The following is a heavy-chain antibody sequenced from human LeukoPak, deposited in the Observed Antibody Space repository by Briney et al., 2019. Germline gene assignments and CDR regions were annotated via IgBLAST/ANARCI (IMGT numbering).Heavy chain of an antibody. J-gene: IGHJ6*03. D-gene: IGHD3-10*01. Sequence: SETLSLTCTVSGGSISRYYWSWIRQPPGKGLEWIGYIYYSGGTKYNPSLKSRVTISVDTSKNQFSLKLSSVTAADTAVYYCARDAPGSGDYMDVWGKGTTVTVPS. CDR3: ARDAPGSGDYMDV. CDR2: IYYSGGT. CDR1: GGSISRYY. V-gene: IGHV4-59*01.